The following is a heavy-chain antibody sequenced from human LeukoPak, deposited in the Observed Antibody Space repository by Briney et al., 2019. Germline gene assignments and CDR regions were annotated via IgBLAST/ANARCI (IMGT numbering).Heavy chain of an antibody. J-gene: IGHJ5*02. CDR2: IYYSGNT. CDR3: ARHGYYFDSSGYLGYWFDP. CDR1: GASISSYY. V-gene: IGHV4-59*08. Sequence: SETLSLTCTVSGASISSYYWSWIRQPPGKGLEWIGYIYYSGNTNYNPSLKSRVTISVDTSKNQFSLMLSSVTAADTAVYYCARHGYYFDSSGYLGYWFDPWGQGTLVTVPS. D-gene: IGHD3-22*01.